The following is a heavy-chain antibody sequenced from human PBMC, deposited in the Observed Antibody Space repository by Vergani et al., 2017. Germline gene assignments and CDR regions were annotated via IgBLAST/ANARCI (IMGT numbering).Heavy chain of an antibody. CDR1: GVTFNQYG. V-gene: IGHV3-33*01. J-gene: IGHJ5*02. CDR2: TWYDGNNK. D-gene: IGHD1-14*01. CDR3: ARDLRLLYNRFDP. Sequence: QVQLVESGGGVVQPGRSLRPSCAASGVTFNQYGMHWVRQAPGKGLEWVAVTWYDGNNKQYADSVKGRFTISRDNSKSTMYLQMNSLRDEDTGVYYCARDLRLLYNRFDPWGQGTLVTVSS.